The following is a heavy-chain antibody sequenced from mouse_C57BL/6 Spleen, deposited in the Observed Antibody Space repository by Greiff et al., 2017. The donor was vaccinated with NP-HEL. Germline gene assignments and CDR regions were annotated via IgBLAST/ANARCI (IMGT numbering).Heavy chain of an antibody. CDR1: GFSLTSYG. V-gene: IGHV2-3*01. J-gene: IGHJ4*01. Sequence: VQLVESGPGLVAPSQSLSITCTVSGFSLTSYGVSWVRQPPGTGLEWLGVIWGDGSSNYHSALISRLRTSKENSKSQVFLKLNMQQTDDTATYYCAKPDGYGAMDYGGQGTSVAVSA. CDR3: AKPDGYGAMDY. CDR2: IWGDGSS. D-gene: IGHD2-2*01.